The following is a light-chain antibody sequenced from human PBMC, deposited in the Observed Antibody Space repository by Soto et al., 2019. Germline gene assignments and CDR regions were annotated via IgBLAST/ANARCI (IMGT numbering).Light chain of an antibody. Sequence: EIVLTQSPGTLSLSPGERATLSCRASQSVTGSCLAWYQQKPDQSPRLLIYGVSSRATGIPDRFSGSGSGTDVPLTISRLEPEDFAVYYCQQYDSSPWTFGQGTKVEI. CDR2: GVS. CDR3: QQYDSSPWT. CDR1: QSVTGSC. V-gene: IGKV3-20*01. J-gene: IGKJ1*01.